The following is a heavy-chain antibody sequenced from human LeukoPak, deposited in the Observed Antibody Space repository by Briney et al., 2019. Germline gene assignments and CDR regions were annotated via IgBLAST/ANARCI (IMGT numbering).Heavy chain of an antibody. J-gene: IGHJ2*01. CDR2: ISSGGDTI. CDR3: AREKGGYYGSGSRFDL. Sequence: GGSLRLSCEASGFTFKDYYMSWIRQAPGKGLEWVSYISSGGDTIKYADSVKGRFTISRDNAKNLLYLQMYSLRAEDTAVYYCAREKGGYYGSGSRFDLWGRGALGTVSS. CDR1: GFTFKDYY. V-gene: IGHV3-11*01. D-gene: IGHD3-10*01.